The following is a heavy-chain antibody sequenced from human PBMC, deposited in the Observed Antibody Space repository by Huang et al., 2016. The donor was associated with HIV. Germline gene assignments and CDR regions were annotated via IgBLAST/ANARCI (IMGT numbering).Heavy chain of an antibody. CDR3: ARDLWLRDLYYYYYMDV. CDR1: SFTFSNSA. J-gene: IGHJ6*03. D-gene: IGHD5-12*01. CDR2: ISYEGINK. V-gene: IGHV3-30-3*01. Sequence: QVQLVESGGGVVQPGRSLRLSCAASSFTFSNSAMHWVRQVPGKGLGWVAVISYEGINKYYAGSVKGRFTISRDNSKNTLYLQMNSLRAEDTAVYYCARDLWLRDLYYYYYMDVWGKGTTVTVSS.